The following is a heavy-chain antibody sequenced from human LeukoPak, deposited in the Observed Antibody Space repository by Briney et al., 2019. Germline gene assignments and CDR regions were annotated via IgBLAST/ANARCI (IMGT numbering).Heavy chain of an antibody. D-gene: IGHD1-26*01. Sequence: PSETLSLTCAVYGGSFSGYYWSWIRQPPGKGLEWIGSIYHSGSTYYNPSLKSRVTISVDTSKNQFSLKLSSVTAADTAVYYCARHPSATVWFDPWGQGTLVTVSS. J-gene: IGHJ5*02. V-gene: IGHV4-34*01. CDR1: GGSFSGYY. CDR3: ARHPSATVWFDP. CDR2: IYHSGST.